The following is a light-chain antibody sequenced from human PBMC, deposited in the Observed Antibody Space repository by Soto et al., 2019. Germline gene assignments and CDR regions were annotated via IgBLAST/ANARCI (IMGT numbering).Light chain of an antibody. V-gene: IGKV3-15*01. Sequence: EIVMTQSPATLSVSPGERATLSCRASQSVSSNLAWYQQTPGQAPRLLIYGASTRATGIPARFSVSGSGTEFTLTISSLQSEYFAVYYCQQYNNWPPYTFGQGTKLEIK. CDR2: GAS. CDR3: QQYNNWPPYT. CDR1: QSVSSN. J-gene: IGKJ2*01.